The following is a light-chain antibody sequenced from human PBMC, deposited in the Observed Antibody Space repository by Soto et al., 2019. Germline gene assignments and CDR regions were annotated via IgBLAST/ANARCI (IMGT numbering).Light chain of an antibody. CDR1: QSISTY. Sequence: DIQMTQSPSSLPASVGDRVTLTCRASQSISTYLNWYQQKPGKALKLLIYAASSLQSGVPSRLSGSGSVTNFTLAISSLQPEDFATCFCPQSYTIPYTFRKGTKLEI. CDR2: AAS. V-gene: IGKV1-39*01. J-gene: IGKJ2*01. CDR3: PQSYTIPYT.